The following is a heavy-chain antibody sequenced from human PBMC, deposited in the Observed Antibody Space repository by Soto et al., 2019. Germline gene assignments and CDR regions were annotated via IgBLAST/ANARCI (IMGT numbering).Heavy chain of an antibody. CDR3: ARSVVITRSGRGAFDI. V-gene: IGHV4-31*03. CDR1: GGSISSGGYY. J-gene: IGHJ3*02. CDR2: IYYSGST. Sequence: TLSLTCTVSGGSISSGGYYWSWIRQHPGKGLEWIGYIYYSGSTYYNPSLKSRVTISVDTSKNQFSLKLSSVTAADTAVYYCARSVVITRSGRGAFDIWGQGTMVTASS. D-gene: IGHD3-22*01.